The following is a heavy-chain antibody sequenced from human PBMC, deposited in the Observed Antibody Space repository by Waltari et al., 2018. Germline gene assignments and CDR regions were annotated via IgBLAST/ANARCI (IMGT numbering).Heavy chain of an antibody. V-gene: IGHV1-69*01. Sequence: QVQLVQSGAEVKKPSSAVTVSCKASGGTFRTDSITWVRQAPGQGLEWMGAIIPMFGKGNYAQNFQGRVTITADESRRTVYMQLSSLRSEDTAVYYCAREADCSSISCYFDSWGQGTLVTVSS. D-gene: IGHD2-2*01. J-gene: IGHJ4*02. CDR3: AREADCSSISCYFDS. CDR2: IIPMFGKG. CDR1: GGTFRTDS.